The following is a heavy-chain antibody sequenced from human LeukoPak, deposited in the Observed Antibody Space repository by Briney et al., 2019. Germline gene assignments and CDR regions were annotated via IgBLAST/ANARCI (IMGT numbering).Heavy chain of an antibody. D-gene: IGHD2-2*01. J-gene: IGHJ6*02. V-gene: IGHV4-59*01. Sequence: SETLSLTCTVSGGSISSYYWSWIRQPPGKGLEWIGYIYYSGSTNYNPSPKSRVTISVDTSKNQFSLKLSSVTAADTAVYYCARGPVGYCSSTSCHPDYYYGMDVWGQGTTVTVSS. CDR2: IYYSGST. CDR1: GGSISSYY. CDR3: ARGPVGYCSSTSCHPDYYYGMDV.